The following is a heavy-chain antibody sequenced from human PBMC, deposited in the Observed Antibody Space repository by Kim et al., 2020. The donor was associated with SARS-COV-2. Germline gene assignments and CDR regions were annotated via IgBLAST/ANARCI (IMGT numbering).Heavy chain of an antibody. J-gene: IGHJ5*02. V-gene: IGHV4-39*01. CDR2: IYYSGST. Sequence: SETLSLTCTVSGGSISSSSYYWGWIRQPPGKGLEWIGSIYYSGSTYYNPSLKSRVTISVDTSKNQFSLKLSSVTAADTAVYYCAVRPLRYFDWLSLPNWFGPWGQGTLVTVSS. CDR1: GGSISSSSYY. CDR3: AVRPLRYFDWLSLPNWFGP. D-gene: IGHD3-9*01.